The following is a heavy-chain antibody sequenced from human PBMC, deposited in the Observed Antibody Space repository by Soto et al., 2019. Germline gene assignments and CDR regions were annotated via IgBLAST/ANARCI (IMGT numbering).Heavy chain of an antibody. V-gene: IGHV4-34*01. J-gene: IGHJ6*02. D-gene: IGHD3-3*01. CDR3: ARGRNYYDFWSGYYTSYYYGMDV. Sequence: TLSLTCAVDGVSFIGYYWGWIRQPPGKGLEWIGEINHSGSTNYNPSLKSRVTISVDTSKNQFSLKLSSVTAADTAVYYCARGRNYYDFWSGYYTSYYYGMDVWGQGTTVTVSS. CDR2: INHSGST. CDR1: GVSFIGYY.